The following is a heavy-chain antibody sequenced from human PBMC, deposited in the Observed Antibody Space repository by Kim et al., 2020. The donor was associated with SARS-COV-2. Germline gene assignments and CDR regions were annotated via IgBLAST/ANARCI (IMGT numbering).Heavy chain of an antibody. CDR3: AREVQGFHMVQGAYPSYYYYMDV. CDR2: ISSSSSTI. CDR1: GFTFSSYS. V-gene: IGHV3-48*02. Sequence: GGSLRLSCAASGFTFSSYSMNWVRQAPGKGLEWVSYISSSSSTIYYADSVKGRFTISRDNAKNSLYLQMNSLRDEDTAVYYCAREVQGFHMVQGAYPSYYYYMDVWGKGTTVTVSS. J-gene: IGHJ6*03. D-gene: IGHD3-10*01.